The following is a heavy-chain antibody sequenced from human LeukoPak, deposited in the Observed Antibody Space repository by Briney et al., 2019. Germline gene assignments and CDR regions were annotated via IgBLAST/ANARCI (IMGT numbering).Heavy chain of an antibody. D-gene: IGHD6-19*01. CDR2: IWYDGSNK. CDR1: GFTFSDYY. J-gene: IGHJ4*02. CDR3: AREAGRYSSGWYYFDY. Sequence: GGSLRLSCVASGFTFSDYYMTWIRQAPGKGLEWVAVIWYDGSNKYYADSVKGRFTISRDNSKNTLYLQMNSLRAEDTAVYYCAREAGRYSSGWYYFDYWGQGTLVTVSS. V-gene: IGHV3-33*08.